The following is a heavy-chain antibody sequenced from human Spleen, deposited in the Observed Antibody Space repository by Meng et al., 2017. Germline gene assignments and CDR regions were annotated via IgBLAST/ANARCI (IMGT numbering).Heavy chain of an antibody. Sequence: SVKVSCKASGYTFTSYGISWVRQAPGQGLEWMGGIIPIFGTANYAQKFQGRVTITADKSTSTAYMELSSLRSEDTAVYYCARSYNTAIVAGFDPWGQGTLVTVSS. CDR3: ARSYNTAIVAGFDP. V-gene: IGHV1-69*06. J-gene: IGHJ5*02. CDR2: IIPIFGTA. D-gene: IGHD5-18*01. CDR1: GYTFTSYG.